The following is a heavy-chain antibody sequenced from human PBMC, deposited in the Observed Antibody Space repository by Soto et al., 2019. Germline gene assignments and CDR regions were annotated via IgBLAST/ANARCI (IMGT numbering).Heavy chain of an antibody. V-gene: IGHV1-18*01. CDR1: GYTFNTYF. J-gene: IGHJ4*02. Sequence: HVQLVQSGGELKKPGASVKVSCNTSGYTFNTYFITWVRQAPGQGLEWMGWISPHNGNTNYAEKFQGRVTMTADTITKKAYRELSNLRSDDTAVYYCARDTGNSFDYWGQGTPVTVS. CDR2: ISPHNGNT. CDR3: ARDTGNSFDY.